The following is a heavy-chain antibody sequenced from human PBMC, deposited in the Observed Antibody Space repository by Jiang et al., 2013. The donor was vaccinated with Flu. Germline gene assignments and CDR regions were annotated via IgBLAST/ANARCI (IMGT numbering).Heavy chain of an antibody. CDR1: GFTFSSYA. V-gene: IGHV3-23*01. Sequence: AASGFTFSSYAMSWVRQAPGKGLEWVSAISGSGGSTYYADSVKGRFTISRDNSKNTLYLQMNSLRAEDTAVYYCAKGPVLAVAGTNYWGQGTLVTVSS. CDR2: ISGSGGST. J-gene: IGHJ4*02. CDR3: AKGPVLAVAGTNY. D-gene: IGHD6-19*01.